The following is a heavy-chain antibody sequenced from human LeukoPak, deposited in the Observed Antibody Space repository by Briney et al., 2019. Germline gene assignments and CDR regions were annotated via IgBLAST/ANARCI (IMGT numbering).Heavy chain of an antibody. CDR1: GFTLSSYS. D-gene: IGHD3-9*01. CDR3: AKQGRDWLRDYYYYMDV. J-gene: IGHJ6*03. V-gene: IGHV3-21*04. CDR2: ISSSGSYI. Sequence: GGSLRLSCAASGFTLSSYSMNWVRQAPGKGLEWVSSISSSGSYIYYADSVEGRFTISRDNAKNSLYLQMNSLRAEDTAVYYCAKQGRDWLRDYYYYMDVWGKGTTVTISS.